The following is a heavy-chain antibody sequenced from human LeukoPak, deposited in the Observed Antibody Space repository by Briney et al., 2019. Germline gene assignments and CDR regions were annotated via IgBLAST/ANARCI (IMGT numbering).Heavy chain of an antibody. CDR2: IYYSGST. J-gene: IGHJ6*03. CDR1: DGSISSYY. Sequence: SETPSLTCTVSDGSISSYYWSWIRQPPGKGLEWIGYIYYSGSTNYNPSLKSRVTISVDTSKNQFSLKLSSVTAADTAVYYSARDRWATAGYYYYYMDVWGKGTTVTVSS. V-gene: IGHV4-59*01. D-gene: IGHD6-13*01. CDR3: ARDRWATAGYYYYYMDV.